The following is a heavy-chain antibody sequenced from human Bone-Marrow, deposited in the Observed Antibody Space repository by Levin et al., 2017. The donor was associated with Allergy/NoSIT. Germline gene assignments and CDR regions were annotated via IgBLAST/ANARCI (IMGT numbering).Heavy chain of an antibody. CDR1: GYRFTSYD. J-gene: IGHJ4*02. CDR3: ARLRSGNFHEFDY. D-gene: IGHD1-26*01. Sequence: GESLKISCKASGYRFTSYDITWVRQAAGQGLEWMGWMKPNNGNTGYARNFQGRVTMTWDASISTAYMEMSSLRSEDTAVYYCARLRSGNFHEFDYWGQGTLVAVSS. V-gene: IGHV1-8*01. CDR2: MKPNNGNT.